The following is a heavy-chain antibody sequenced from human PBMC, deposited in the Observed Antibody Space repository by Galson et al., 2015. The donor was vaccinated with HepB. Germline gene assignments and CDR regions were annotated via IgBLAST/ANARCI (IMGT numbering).Heavy chain of an antibody. CDR3: ARRPEVVAATTELGRATDAFDI. CDR2: INHSGST. CDR1: GGSFSGYY. J-gene: IGHJ3*02. V-gene: IGHV4-34*01. D-gene: IGHD2-15*01. Sequence: TLSLTCAVYGGSFSGYYWSWIRQPPGKGLEWIGEINHSGSTNYNPSLKSRVTISVDTSKNQFSLKLSSVTAADTAVYYCARRPEVVAATTELGRATDAFDIWGQGTMVTVSS.